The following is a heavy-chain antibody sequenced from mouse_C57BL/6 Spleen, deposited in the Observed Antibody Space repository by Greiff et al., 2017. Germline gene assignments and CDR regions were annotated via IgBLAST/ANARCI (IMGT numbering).Heavy chain of an antibody. Sequence: QVQLQQPGAELVKPGASVKMSCKASGYTFTSYWITWVKQRPGPGLEWIGDIYPGSGSTNYNEKFKSKATLTVDTSSSTAYMQLSSLTSEDSAVYYCARVYGSSYYYAMDYWGQGTSVTVSS. D-gene: IGHD1-1*01. CDR2: IYPGSGST. CDR3: ARVYGSSYYYAMDY. V-gene: IGHV1-55*01. J-gene: IGHJ4*01. CDR1: GYTFTSYW.